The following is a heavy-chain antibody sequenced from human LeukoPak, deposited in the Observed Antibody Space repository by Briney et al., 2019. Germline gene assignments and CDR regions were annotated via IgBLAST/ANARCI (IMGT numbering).Heavy chain of an antibody. Sequence: GGSLRLSCAASGFTFSSYSMNWVRQAPGKGLEWVSYITSDSNTIYYADSVKGRFTISRDNAKNSLYLQMNSLRAEDTAVYYCARPGGSGSYFGDWGQGTLVTVSS. D-gene: IGHD3-10*01. CDR1: GFTFSSYS. CDR2: ITSDSNTI. J-gene: IGHJ4*02. V-gene: IGHV3-48*04. CDR3: ARPGGSGSYFGD.